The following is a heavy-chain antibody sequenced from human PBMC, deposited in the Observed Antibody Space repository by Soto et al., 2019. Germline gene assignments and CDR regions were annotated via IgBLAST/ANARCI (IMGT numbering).Heavy chain of an antibody. J-gene: IGHJ6*02. V-gene: IGHV1-2*04. CDR1: GYTFTGYY. D-gene: IGHD3-3*01. CDR2: INPNSGGT. Sequence: SVKVSCKASGYTFTGYYMHWVRQAPGQGLEWMGWINPNSGGTNYAQKFQGWVTMTRDTSISTAYMELSRLRSDDTAVYYCARAPALRFLEWLSGYYYGMDVWGQGTTVTVSS. CDR3: ARAPALRFLEWLSGYYYGMDV.